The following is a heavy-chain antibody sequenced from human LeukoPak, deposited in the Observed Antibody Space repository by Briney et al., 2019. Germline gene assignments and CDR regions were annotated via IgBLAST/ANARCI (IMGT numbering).Heavy chain of an antibody. J-gene: IGHJ4*01. Sequence: GGSLRLSCTASGFTFSDCDMNWVRQAPGKGLEWVGFIRSKASGGTTEYAASVKGRFTVSRDDSKSIAYLQMNSLKNEDTAIYYCTRDRGYQWLVPFDYWGHGTLVTVSS. CDR1: GFTFSDCD. CDR3: TRDRGYQWLVPFDY. V-gene: IGHV3-49*04. D-gene: IGHD6-19*01. CDR2: IRSKASGGTT.